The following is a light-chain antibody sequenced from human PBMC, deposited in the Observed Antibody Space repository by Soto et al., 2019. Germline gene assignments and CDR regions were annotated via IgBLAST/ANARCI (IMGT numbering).Light chain of an antibody. CDR1: QSVRSTS. J-gene: IGKJ1*01. CDR2: GAS. V-gene: IGKV3-20*01. Sequence: EIVLTQSPGTLSLSPGERATLSCRASQSVRSTSLVWYQQKPGQAPRLLIYGASSRATGIPDRFSGSGSGTDFTLTISRLEPEDSAVYYCQHYGSSSWTFGQGTRVEI. CDR3: QHYGSSSWT.